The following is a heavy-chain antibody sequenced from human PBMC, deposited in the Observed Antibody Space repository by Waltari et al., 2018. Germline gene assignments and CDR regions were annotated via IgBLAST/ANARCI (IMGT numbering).Heavy chain of an antibody. CDR3: ARDQYDFWSGYLSYFDY. V-gene: IGHV4-4*07. D-gene: IGHD3-3*01. CDR2: IYTSGDT. J-gene: IGHJ4*02. CDR1: GGSISSYY. Sequence: QVQLQESGPGLVKPSETLSLTCTVSGGSISSYYWRWIRQPAGKGLEWIGRIYTSGDTNYNTSLKSRVTMSVDTSKNQFSLKLSSVTAADTAVYYCARDQYDFWSGYLSYFDYWGQGTLVTVSS.